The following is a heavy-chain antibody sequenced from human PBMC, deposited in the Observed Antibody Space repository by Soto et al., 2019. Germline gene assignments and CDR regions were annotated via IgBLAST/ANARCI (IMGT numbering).Heavy chain of an antibody. CDR2: MYHSGST. D-gene: IGHD1-26*01. J-gene: IGHJ4*02. CDR1: CYSISSGYY. Sequence: SETLSLTCAVSCYSISSGYYWGWIRQPPGKGLEWIGSMYHSGSTDYNPSLKSRITISVDTSKNQFSLKLRSATAADTAVYYCVRDYSGSSFDYWGQGTLVTVSS. CDR3: VRDYSGSSFDY. V-gene: IGHV4-38-2*02.